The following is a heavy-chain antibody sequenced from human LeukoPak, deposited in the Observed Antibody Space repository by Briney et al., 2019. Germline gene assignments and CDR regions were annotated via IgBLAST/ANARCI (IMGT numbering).Heavy chain of an antibody. CDR3: ARDQRGYSYGHDAFDI. V-gene: IGHV1-69*05. Sequence: ASVKVSCKASGGTFSSYAISWVRQAPGQGLEWMGRIIPIFGTANYAQKFQGRVTITTDESTNTAYMELSSLRSEDTAVYYCARDQRGYSYGHDAFDIWGQGTMVTVSS. J-gene: IGHJ3*02. CDR2: IIPIFGTA. D-gene: IGHD5-18*01. CDR1: GGTFSSYA.